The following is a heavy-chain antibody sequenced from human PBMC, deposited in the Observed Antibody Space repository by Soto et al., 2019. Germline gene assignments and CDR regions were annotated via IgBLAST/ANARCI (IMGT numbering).Heavy chain of an antibody. CDR2: IYPGDSDI. Sequence: VESLKISCSGSGYSFTNSWIGWVRQKSWEGLEWMGIIYPGDSDIRYSPSFEGQVTISADKSISTAYLQWSSLKASDTAKYYCASPTQPAYYYYGMDVWGQGTTVTVSS. CDR1: GYSFTNSW. CDR3: ASPTQPAYYYYGMDV. V-gene: IGHV5-51*01. J-gene: IGHJ6*02.